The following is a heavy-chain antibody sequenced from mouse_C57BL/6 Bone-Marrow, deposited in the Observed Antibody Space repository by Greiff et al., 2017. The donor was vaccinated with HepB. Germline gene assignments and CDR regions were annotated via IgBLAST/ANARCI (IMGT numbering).Heavy chain of an antibody. CDR3: ARDGLRYPYWYFDV. D-gene: IGHD1-1*01. V-gene: IGHV3-6*01. CDR1: GYSITSGYY. J-gene: IGHJ1*03. Sequence: VQLKESGPGLVKPSQSLSLTCSVTGYSITSGYYWNWIRQFPGNKLEWMGYISYDGSNNYNPSLKNRISITRDTSKNQFFLKLNSVTTEDTATYYCARDGLRYPYWYFDVWGTGTTVTVSS. CDR2: ISYDGSN.